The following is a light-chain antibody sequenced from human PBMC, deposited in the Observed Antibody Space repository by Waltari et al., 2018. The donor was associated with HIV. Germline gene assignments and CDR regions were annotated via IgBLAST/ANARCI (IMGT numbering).Light chain of an antibody. J-gene: IGLJ2*01. CDR3: CSYTGTNTFLL. Sequence: QFALTQPAPVSGSRGQSVTFPCTGTNSNVGRSNFVSWYQQRPGIAPTIIIYEVTQRPSGVSSRFSGSKSGNTASLTISGLQAEDEANYYCCSYTGTNTFLLFGGGTKLTVL. V-gene: IGLV2-23*02. CDR1: NSNVGRSNF. CDR2: EVT.